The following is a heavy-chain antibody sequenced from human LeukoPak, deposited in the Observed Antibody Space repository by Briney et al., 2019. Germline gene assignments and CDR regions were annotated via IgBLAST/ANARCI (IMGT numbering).Heavy chain of an antibody. CDR1: GFTFSTYW. V-gene: IGHV3-7*01. CDR2: IRQDGSVK. D-gene: IGHD5/OR15-5a*01. CDR3: ARDPESSAFDL. Sequence: PGGSLRLSCAASGFTFSTYWMSWVRQTPEKGLEFVANIRQDGSVKNYMGSLKGRSTISRDNARESLYLEINSLRADDTAVYYCARDPESSAFDLWGQGTLVTVSS. J-gene: IGHJ4*02.